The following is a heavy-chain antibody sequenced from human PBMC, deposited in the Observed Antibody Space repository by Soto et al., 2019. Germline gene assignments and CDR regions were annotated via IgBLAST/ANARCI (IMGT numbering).Heavy chain of an antibody. J-gene: IGHJ4*02. Sequence: QVQLVQSGAEVKKPGASVKVSCKASGYTFTSYYMHWVRQAPGQGLEWMGIINPSGSTSYAQKFQGRVTMTRDTSTSTVYMELSSLRSEDTAVYYCSRVDCSGGGCYSIDYWGQGTLVTVSS. D-gene: IGHD2-15*01. CDR1: GYTFTSYY. V-gene: IGHV1-46*03. CDR3: SRVDCSGGGCYSIDY. CDR2: INPSGST.